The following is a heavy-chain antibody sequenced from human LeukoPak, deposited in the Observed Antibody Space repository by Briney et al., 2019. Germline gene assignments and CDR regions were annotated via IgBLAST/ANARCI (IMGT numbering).Heavy chain of an antibody. D-gene: IGHD1-26*01. V-gene: IGHV4-39*07. Sequence: KSSETLSLICTVSGGSYSSSGYYWGCFRQPPGKGLEWIGSLFYSGNAYYNPSLKSRVTISVDTSKNHFSLKLRSVTAADTAVYYCATLRSWSPDYFDHWGQGTLVTVSS. CDR2: LFYSGNA. J-gene: IGHJ4*02. CDR3: ATLRSWSPDYFDH. CDR1: GGSYSSSGYY.